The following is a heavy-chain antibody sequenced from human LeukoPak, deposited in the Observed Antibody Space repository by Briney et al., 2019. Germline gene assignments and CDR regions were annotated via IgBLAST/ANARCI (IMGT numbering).Heavy chain of an antibody. Sequence: PGGSLRLSCAASGFTFSSYSMTWVRQAPGKGLEWVSSFTSRSRSIYYADSVKGRFTISRDNSKNTLYLQMNSLRAEDTAVYYCARDLGDYGFDPWGQGTLVTVSS. CDR2: FTSRSRSI. CDR1: GFTFSSYS. J-gene: IGHJ5*02. CDR3: ARDLGDYGFDP. D-gene: IGHD4-17*01. V-gene: IGHV3-21*04.